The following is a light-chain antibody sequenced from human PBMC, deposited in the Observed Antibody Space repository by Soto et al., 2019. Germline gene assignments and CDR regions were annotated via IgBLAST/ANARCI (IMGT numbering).Light chain of an antibody. CDR2: GAS. Sequence: EIVLTQSPATLSVSPGERATLSCRASQSVSSNLACYQQKPGQAPRRLIYGASTRATAIPARFCGSGSGTEFTLTISSLQSDDFAVDYCQQYNNWPPWTFGQGTKVDIK. J-gene: IGKJ1*01. CDR1: QSVSSN. V-gene: IGKV3-15*01. CDR3: QQYNNWPPWT.